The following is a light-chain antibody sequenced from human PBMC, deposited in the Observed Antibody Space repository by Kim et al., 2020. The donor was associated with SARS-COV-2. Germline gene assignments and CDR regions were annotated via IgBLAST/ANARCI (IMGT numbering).Light chain of an antibody. V-gene: IGKV3-20*01. Sequence: SPGQLAPLSCSASHSVRRSYLSWYPQTPCQPPSLLLYGASSAPTGIPDIFRGSGSGTGFTLTISSLGPEDFAVFYCQPYDRPPWTFRLGTKVDIK. CDR1: HSVRRSY. CDR3: QPYDRPPWT. J-gene: IGKJ1*01. CDR2: GAS.